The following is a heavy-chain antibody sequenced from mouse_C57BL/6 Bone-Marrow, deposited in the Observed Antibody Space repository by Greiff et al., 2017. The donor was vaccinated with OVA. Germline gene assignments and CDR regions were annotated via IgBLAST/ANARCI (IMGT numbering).Heavy chain of an antibody. D-gene: IGHD2-4*01. CDR2: ISNGGGSP. J-gene: IGHJ3*01. CDR3: ARHGRLRRAWFAY. Sequence: EVMLVESGGGLVQPGGSLKLSCAASGFTFSDYYMYWVRQTPEKRLEWVAYISNGGGSPYYPDTVKGRFTISRDNAKNTLYLQMGRLKAEDTAMYYWARHGRLRRAWFAYWGQGTLVTVSA. V-gene: IGHV5-12*01. CDR1: GFTFSDYY.